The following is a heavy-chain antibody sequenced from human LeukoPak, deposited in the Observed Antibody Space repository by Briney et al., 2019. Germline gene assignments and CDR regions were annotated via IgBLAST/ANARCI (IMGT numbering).Heavy chain of an antibody. J-gene: IGHJ4*02. V-gene: IGHV1-2*06. CDR3: ARDQSGGAAAEFDY. D-gene: IGHD6-13*01. CDR2: INPNSGGT. Sequence: ASVKVSCKASGYTFTGYYMHWVRQAPGQGLEWMGRINPNSGGTNYAQKFQGRVTITADKSTSTAYMELSSLRSEDTAVYYCARDQSGGAAAEFDYWGQGTLVTVSS. CDR1: GYTFTGYY.